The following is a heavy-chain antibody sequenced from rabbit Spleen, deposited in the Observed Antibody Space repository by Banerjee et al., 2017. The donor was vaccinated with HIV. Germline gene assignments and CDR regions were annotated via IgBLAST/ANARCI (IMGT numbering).Heavy chain of an antibody. CDR3: VRARPYPFVL. V-gene: IGHV1S7*01. D-gene: IGHD1-1*01. CDR1: GFDFSSYY. CDR2: IYAGKDRT. J-gene: IGHJ4*01. Sequence: QLVESGGGLVQPGGSLTLSCKASGFDFSSYYMTWVRQAPGKGLEWIGIIYAGKDRTDHASWVNGRFTISSGNTQNTVELQLNSLTVADTAAYFCVRARPYPFVLWGPGTLVSVS.